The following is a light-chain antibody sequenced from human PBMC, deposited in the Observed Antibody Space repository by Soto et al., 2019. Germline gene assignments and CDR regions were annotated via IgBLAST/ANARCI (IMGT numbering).Light chain of an antibody. Sequence: VLTQSPGTLSLFPGERATLFCRAGQSVNSDDLAWYQQKPGQAPRLLIYAASSRGTGVPDRFSGSGSGTDFTLTIKGLEPEDVAMYYCQHNRNLPVTFGGGTKVEI. CDR3: QHNRNLPVT. CDR2: AAS. V-gene: IGKV3-20*01. J-gene: IGKJ4*01. CDR1: QSVNSDD.